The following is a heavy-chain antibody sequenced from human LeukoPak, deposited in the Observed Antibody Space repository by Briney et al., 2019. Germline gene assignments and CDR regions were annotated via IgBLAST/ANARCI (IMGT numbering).Heavy chain of an antibody. CDR3: AREKYCSGGSCHGWFDR. Sequence: ASLRLSCTASGVTFSSSAISWVRQAPGQGPEWMGGIIPIFGTANYAQTFQGRVTITTDESTSTAYMELSSLRSEDTAVYYCAREKYCSGGSCHGWFDRWGQGTLVTVSS. CDR2: IIPIFGTA. J-gene: IGHJ5*02. D-gene: IGHD2-15*01. V-gene: IGHV1-69*05. CDR1: GVTFSSSA.